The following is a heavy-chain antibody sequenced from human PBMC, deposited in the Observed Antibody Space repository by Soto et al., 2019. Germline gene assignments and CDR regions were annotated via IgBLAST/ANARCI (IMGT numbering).Heavy chain of an antibody. CDR3: ERATTRDSSSWYYPPDV. CDR1: GFTCGSYD. Sequence: GGSLRVSWAASGFTCGSYDMRWVRQATGKGLEWVSAIGTAGDTYYPGSVKGRFTISRENAKNSLYLQMNSLRAEDTAVYYCERATTRDSSSWYYPPDVWGQGTTVTVSS. J-gene: IGHJ6*02. CDR2: IGTAGDT. V-gene: IGHV3-13*01. D-gene: IGHD6-13*01.